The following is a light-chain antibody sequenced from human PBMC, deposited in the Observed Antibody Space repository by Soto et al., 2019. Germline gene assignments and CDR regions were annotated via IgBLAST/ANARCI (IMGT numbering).Light chain of an antibody. V-gene: IGLV6-57*04. CDR1: SGRIASNY. CDR2: EDN. CDR3: QSYDSGSYV. Sequence: NFMLTQPHSVSESPGKTVTISCTRSSGRIASNYVQWYQQRPGSAPTTVIYEDNERPSGVPDRFSGSIDRSSNSASLTISGLKTDDEADYYCQSYDSGSYVFGSGTKLTVL. J-gene: IGLJ1*01.